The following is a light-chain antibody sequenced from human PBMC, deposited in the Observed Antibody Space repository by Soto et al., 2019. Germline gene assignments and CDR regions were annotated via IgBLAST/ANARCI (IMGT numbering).Light chain of an antibody. J-gene: IGKJ4*01. CDR2: DAS. CDR1: QSVNSN. V-gene: IGKV3-15*01. Sequence: EIVMTQSPATLSVSPGERATLSCRASQSVNSNLAWYRQKPGQAPRLLISDASTRATGVPARFSGSGSGTEFTLTICSLQSEDSGLYYGQQYNFWHPLTFGGGTKVEIK. CDR3: QQYNFWHPLT.